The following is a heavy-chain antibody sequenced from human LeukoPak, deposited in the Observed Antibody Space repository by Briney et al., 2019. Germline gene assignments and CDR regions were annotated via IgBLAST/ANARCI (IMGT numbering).Heavy chain of an antibody. CDR3: AKDTRSYDDY. CDR2: ISGSGGST. J-gene: IGHJ4*02. Sequence: GSLRLSSAASGFTFSSYGMSWVRQAPGKGLEWVSAISGSGGSTYYADSVKGRFTISRDNSKNTLYLQMNGLRAEDTAVYYCAKDTRSYDDYWGQGTLVTVSS. V-gene: IGHV3-23*01. D-gene: IGHD1-26*01. CDR1: GFTFSSYG.